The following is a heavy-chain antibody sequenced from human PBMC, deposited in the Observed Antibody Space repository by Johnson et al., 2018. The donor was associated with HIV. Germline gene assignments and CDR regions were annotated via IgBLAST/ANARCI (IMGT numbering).Heavy chain of an antibody. CDR2: ISYDGSNK. D-gene: IGHD3-9*01. Sequence: QVQLVESGGGVVQPGRSLRLSCAASGFTFSSYAMHWVRQAPGKGLEWVAVISYDGSNKYYADSVKGRFTISRDNSKNPLYLQMNSLRAEDTAVYYCARGAYYDILTGDSDAFDIWGQGTMVTVSS. CDR3: ARGAYYDILTGDSDAFDI. J-gene: IGHJ3*02. CDR1: GFTFSSYA. V-gene: IGHV3-30-3*01.